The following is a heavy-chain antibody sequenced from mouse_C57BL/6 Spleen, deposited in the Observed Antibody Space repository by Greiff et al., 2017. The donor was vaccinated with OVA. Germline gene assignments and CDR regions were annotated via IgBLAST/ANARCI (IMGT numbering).Heavy chain of an antibody. CDR1: GFTFSSYA. J-gene: IGHJ4*01. CDR3: TREGYGSSREEYYYAMDY. Sequence: EVKLMESGEGLVKPGGSLKLSCAASGFTFSSYAMSWVRQTPEKRLEWVAYISSGGDYIYYADTVKGRFTISRDNARNTLYLQMSSLKSEDTAMYYCTREGYGSSREEYYYAMDYRGQGTSVTVSS. V-gene: IGHV5-9-1*02. D-gene: IGHD1-1*01. CDR2: ISSGGDYI.